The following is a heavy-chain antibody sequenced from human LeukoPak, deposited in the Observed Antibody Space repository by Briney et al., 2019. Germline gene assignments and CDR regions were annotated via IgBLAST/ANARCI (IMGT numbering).Heavy chain of an antibody. D-gene: IGHD2-2*01. J-gene: IGHJ4*02. CDR3: ARARTRYCSSTSCPRKFSGWYDY. V-gene: IGHV3-11*01. Sequence: GGSLRLSCAASGFTFSDYYMSWIRQAPGKGLEWVSYISSSGSTIYYADSVKGRFTISRDNAKNSLYLQMNSLRAEDTAVYYCARARTRYCSSTSCPRKFSGWYDYWGQGTLVTVSS. CDR2: ISSSGSTI. CDR1: GFTFSDYY.